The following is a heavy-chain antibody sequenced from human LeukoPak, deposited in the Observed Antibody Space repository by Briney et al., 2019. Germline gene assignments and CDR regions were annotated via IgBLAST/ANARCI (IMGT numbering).Heavy chain of an antibody. CDR2: INPHSGDT. J-gene: IGHJ4*02. V-gene: IGHV1-2*02. D-gene: IGHD6-13*01. CDR1: GYSFTGYY. CDR3: ARWDGYSSSPDY. Sequence: ASVKVSCKASGYSFTGYYMHWVRQAPGQGLEWMGWINPHSGDTGYAQKFQGRVTMTRDMSVTTTYMELTRLRSDDTAFYYCARWDGYSSSPDYWGQGSLVTVSS.